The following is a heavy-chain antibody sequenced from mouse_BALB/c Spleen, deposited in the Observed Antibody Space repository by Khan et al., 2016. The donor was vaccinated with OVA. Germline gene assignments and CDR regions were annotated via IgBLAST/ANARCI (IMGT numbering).Heavy chain of an antibody. CDR1: GYIFTNYV. J-gene: IGHJ2*01. D-gene: IGHD4-1*01. Sequence: VRLQQSGPELVKPGASVKMSCKSSGYIFTNYVLHWVKQKPGQGLEWIGYINPYNGGTKYNEKFKGKATLASDKSSITAYMELSSLTSEDPAVYYCARGNWQSYYFDYWGQGTTLTLSS. CDR2: INPYNGGT. CDR3: ARGNWQSYYFDY. V-gene: IGHV1S136*01.